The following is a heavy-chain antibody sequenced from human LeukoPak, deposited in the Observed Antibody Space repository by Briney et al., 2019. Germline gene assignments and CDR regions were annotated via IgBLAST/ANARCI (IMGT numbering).Heavy chain of an antibody. CDR3: AREGSAFDI. CDR2: INHSGST. J-gene: IGHJ3*02. Sequence: SETLSLTCAIYGGSFSGYYWSWIRQPPGKGLEWIGEINHSGSTNYNPSLKSRVTISVDTSKNQFSLKLSSVTAADTAVYYCAREGSAFDIWGQGTMVTVSS. CDR1: GGSFSGYY. V-gene: IGHV4-34*01.